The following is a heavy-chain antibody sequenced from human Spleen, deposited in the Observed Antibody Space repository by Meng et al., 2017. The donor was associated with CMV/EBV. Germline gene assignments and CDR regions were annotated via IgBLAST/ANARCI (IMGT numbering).Heavy chain of an antibody. CDR2: ISVSKGER. Sequence: SGVSWVRQAPGQGLEWMGWISVSKGERNYAQKFHGRVTMTRDTSRSTVYMELRGLTSDDRAMYFCARVVLPLGMPHDDILEEGWFDPWGQGTLVTVSS. CDR1: SG. CDR3: ARVVLPLGMPHDDILEEGWFDP. D-gene: IGHD3-9*01. V-gene: IGHV1-18*01. J-gene: IGHJ5*02.